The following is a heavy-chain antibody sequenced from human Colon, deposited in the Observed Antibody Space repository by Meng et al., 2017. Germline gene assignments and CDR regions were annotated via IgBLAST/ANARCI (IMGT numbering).Heavy chain of an antibody. D-gene: IGHD3-10*01. V-gene: IGHV4-4*07. Sequence: VPRQESGPGLVKPSATLSRTCTASGGSISSYYWTWIRQPAGKGLEWIGRIYSSGSTNYNPSLKSRVTMSVDTSKNQVSLNLTSVTAADTAVYYCARDGSGSRPFDYWGQGTLVTVSS. CDR3: ARDGSGSRPFDY. CDR1: GGSISSYY. J-gene: IGHJ4*02. CDR2: IYSSGST.